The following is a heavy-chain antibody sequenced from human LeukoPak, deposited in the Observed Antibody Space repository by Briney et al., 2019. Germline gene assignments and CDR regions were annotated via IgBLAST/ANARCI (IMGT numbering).Heavy chain of an antibody. Sequence: GGSLRLSCAASGFTFSTYSVNWVRQAPGKGLEWVSSISSTSSYIYYADSVKGRFTISRDNAKNSLLLQMNSLRAEDTAVYYCAGGMHSSGWQLYFDYWGQGTLVTVSS. CDR1: GFTFSTYS. D-gene: IGHD6-19*01. V-gene: IGHV3-21*01. CDR2: ISSTSSYI. J-gene: IGHJ4*02. CDR3: AGGMHSSGWQLYFDY.